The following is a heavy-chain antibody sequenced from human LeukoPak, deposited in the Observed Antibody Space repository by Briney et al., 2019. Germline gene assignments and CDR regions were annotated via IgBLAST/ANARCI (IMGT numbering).Heavy chain of an antibody. Sequence: GGSLRLSCAASGFTFSSYAMSWVRQAPGKGLEWVSGISGSGGSTYYADSVKGRFTISRDNSKNTLYLQMHSLRAEDTAVYYCAKNMVRGVIMSSSFDYWGQGTLVTVSS. CDR3: AKNMVRGVIMSSSFDY. CDR1: GFTFSSYA. CDR2: ISGSGGST. D-gene: IGHD3-10*01. J-gene: IGHJ4*02. V-gene: IGHV3-23*01.